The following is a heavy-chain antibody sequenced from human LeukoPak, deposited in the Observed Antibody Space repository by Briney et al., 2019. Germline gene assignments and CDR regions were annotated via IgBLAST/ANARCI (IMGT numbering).Heavy chain of an antibody. CDR2: STHSGRT. CDR1: DGSLSGYL. CDR3: ARHEHGSATACFQS. Sequence: SETLSLTCAVYDGSLSGYLWSWIRQPPGKGLEWIGESTHSGRTNYSPSLKSRVTVSVDTSKNQFSLKLRSVTAADTAVYYCARHEHGSATACFQSWSQGTLVTVSS. D-gene: IGHD1-26*01. V-gene: IGHV4-34*01. J-gene: IGHJ4*02.